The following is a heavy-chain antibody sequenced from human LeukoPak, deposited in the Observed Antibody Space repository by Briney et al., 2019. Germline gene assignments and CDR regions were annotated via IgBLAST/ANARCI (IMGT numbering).Heavy chain of an antibody. CDR1: GYTFTGYY. V-gene: IGHV1-2*02. D-gene: IGHD6-19*01. CDR2: TNPNSGGT. J-gene: IGHJ3*02. CDR3: ADIAVAGLNAFDI. Sequence: ASVKVSCKASGYTFTGYYMHWVRQAPGQGLEWMGWTNPNSGGTNYAQKFQGRVTMTRDTSISTAYTELSRLRSDDTAVYYCADIAVAGLNAFDIWGQGTMVTVSS.